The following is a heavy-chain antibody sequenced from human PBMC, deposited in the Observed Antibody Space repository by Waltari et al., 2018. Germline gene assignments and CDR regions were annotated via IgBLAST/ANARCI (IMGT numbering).Heavy chain of an antibody. D-gene: IGHD3-22*01. J-gene: IGHJ4*02. CDR2: ISGSGGSK. CDR3: AKADFTYYYDSSGYYYLDY. CDR1: GFTFSSYA. V-gene: IGHV3-23*04. Sequence: EVQLVESGGGLVQPGGSLRLSCAASGFTFSSYAMSWVRQAPGKGLEWVSAISGSGGSKYYADSVKGRFTISRDNSKNTLYLQMNSLRAEDTAVYYCAKADFTYYYDSSGYYYLDYWGQGTLVTVSS.